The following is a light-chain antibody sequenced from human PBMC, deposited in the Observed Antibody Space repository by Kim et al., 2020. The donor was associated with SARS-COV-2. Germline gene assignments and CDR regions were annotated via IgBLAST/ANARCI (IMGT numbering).Light chain of an antibody. CDR3: QQSRGT. V-gene: IGKV1-39*01. Sequence: SLSASVGDRVTITCRASQSISSYLNWYQQKPGKAPKLLIYAASSLQSGVPSRFSGSGSGTDFTLTISSLQPEDFATYYCQQSRGTFGQGTKVDIK. CDR1: QSISSY. J-gene: IGKJ1*01. CDR2: AAS.